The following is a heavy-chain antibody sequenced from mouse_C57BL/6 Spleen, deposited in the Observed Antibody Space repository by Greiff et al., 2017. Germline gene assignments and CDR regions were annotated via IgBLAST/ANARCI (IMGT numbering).Heavy chain of an antibody. CDR1: GYTFTNYW. J-gene: IGHJ1*03. D-gene: IGHD2-4*01. Sequence: LVQSGAELVRPGTSVKMSCKASGYTFTNYWIGWAKQRPGHGLEWIGDIYPGGGYTNYNEKFKGKATLPADKSSSTAYMQFSSLTSEDSAIYYCAIYYDYDNWYFDVWGTGTTVTGSS. CDR2: IYPGGGYT. CDR3: AIYYDYDNWYFDV. V-gene: IGHV1-63*01.